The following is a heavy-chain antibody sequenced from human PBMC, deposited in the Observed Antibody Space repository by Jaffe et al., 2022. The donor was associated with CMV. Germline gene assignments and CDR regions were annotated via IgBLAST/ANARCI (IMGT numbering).Heavy chain of an antibody. CDR2: INQDGSEK. CDR1: GFTFSSYW. Sequence: EVQLVESGGGLVQPGGSLRLSCTASGFTFSSYWMSWVRQAPGKGLEWVANINQDGSEKYYVDSVKGRFTISRDNAENSLYLQMNSLRAEDTAVYYCARFKGSLRFLGWVQYYFDYWGQGTLVTVSS. V-gene: IGHV3-7*03. J-gene: IGHJ4*02. D-gene: IGHD3-3*01. CDR3: ARFKGSLRFLGWVQYYFDY.